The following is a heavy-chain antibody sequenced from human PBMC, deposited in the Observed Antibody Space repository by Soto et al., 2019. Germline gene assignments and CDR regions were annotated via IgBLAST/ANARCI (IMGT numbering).Heavy chain of an antibody. CDR1: SGSIIHNNW. V-gene: IGHV4-4*02. CDR3: ARDRNDYGDYRYFDN. CDR2: IYHNGRT. J-gene: IGHJ4*02. D-gene: IGHD4-17*01. Sequence: SETLSLTCAVSSGSIIHNNWWSWLRQTPGKGLEWIGEIYHNGRTNYNPSLESRVTISLDKANNQFSLNLSSVTAADTAIYYCARDRNDYGDYRYFDNWGQGTLVTVSS.